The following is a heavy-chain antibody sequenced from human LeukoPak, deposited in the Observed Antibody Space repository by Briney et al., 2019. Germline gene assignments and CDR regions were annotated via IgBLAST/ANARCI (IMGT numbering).Heavy chain of an antibody. J-gene: IGHJ4*02. D-gene: IGHD3-22*01. V-gene: IGHV4-38-2*01. CDR2: IYHSGST. CDR1: GYSISSGYY. CDR3: ARPRTMIGIGF. Sequence: SETLSLTCAVSGYSISSGYYWGWIRQPPGKGLEWIGSIYHSGSTYYNPSLKSRVTISVDTSKNQFSPKLSSVTAADTAVYYCARPRTMIGIGFWGQGTLVAVSS.